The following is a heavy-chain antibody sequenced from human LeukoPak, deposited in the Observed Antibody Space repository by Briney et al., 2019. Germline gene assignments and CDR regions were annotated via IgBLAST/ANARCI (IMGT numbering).Heavy chain of an antibody. D-gene: IGHD6-19*01. J-gene: IGHJ4*02. Sequence: PSETLSLTCTVSGGSISSSSYYWGWIRPPPGKGLEWIGSIYYSGSTYYNPSLKSRVTLSVDTSKNQFSLKLSSVTAADTAVYSCARLAGYSSGWYRLDYWGQGTLVTVSS. CDR1: GGSISSSSYY. CDR2: IYYSGST. V-gene: IGHV4-39*01. CDR3: ARLAGYSSGWYRLDY.